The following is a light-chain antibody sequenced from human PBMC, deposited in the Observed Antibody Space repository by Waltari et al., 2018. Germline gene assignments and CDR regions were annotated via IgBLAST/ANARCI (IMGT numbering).Light chain of an antibody. CDR1: QSVSNS. Sequence: EVVLTQSPATLSLSPGERATLSCRASQSVSNSLAWYRQKPGQAPSLLIYDASTRAAGIPDRFSGSGSGTDFTLTIISLEPEDFATYCCQQYNTYPWTLGQGTKVEIK. J-gene: IGKJ1*01. CDR2: DAS. CDR3: QQYNTYPWT. V-gene: IGKV3-11*01.